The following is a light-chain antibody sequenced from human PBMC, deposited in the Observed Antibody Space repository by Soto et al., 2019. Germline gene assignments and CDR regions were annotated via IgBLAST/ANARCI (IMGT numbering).Light chain of an antibody. J-gene: IGLJ1*01. CDR3: CSYAGSSTYV. Sequence: QPVLTQPASGSGSPGQSITISCTGTSSDVGSYNLVSWYQQHPGKAPKLMIYEGSKRPSGVSNRFSGSKSGNTASLTISGLQAEDEADYYCCSYAGSSTYVFGTGTKVTVL. CDR2: EGS. CDR1: SSDVGSYNL. V-gene: IGLV2-23*01.